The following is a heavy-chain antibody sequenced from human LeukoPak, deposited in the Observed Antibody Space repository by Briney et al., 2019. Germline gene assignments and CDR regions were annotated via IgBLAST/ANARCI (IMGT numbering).Heavy chain of an antibody. D-gene: IGHD4-11*01. CDR1: GFTFSHYG. CDR2: IWSDATNQ. CDR3: VKDAQRGFDYSNSLQQ. J-gene: IGHJ4*02. Sequence: GGSLRLSCAASGFTFSHYGMHWVRQAPGKGLEWGAVIWSDATNQYYSDSVKGRFTISRDNFKRTVSLQMNSLRAEDTAVYYCVKDAQRGFDYSNSLQQWGQGSLVTVSS. V-gene: IGHV3-33*06.